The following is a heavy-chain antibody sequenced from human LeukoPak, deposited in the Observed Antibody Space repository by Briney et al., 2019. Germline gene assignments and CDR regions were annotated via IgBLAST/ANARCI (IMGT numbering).Heavy chain of an antibody. V-gene: IGHV4-34*01. CDR2: INHSGST. D-gene: IGHD6-13*01. CDR1: GGSFSGYY. CDR3: ASTYGSSWRYYYYYMDV. Sequence: SETLSLTCAVYGGSFSGYYWSWIRQPPGKGLEWIGEINHSGSTNYNPSLKSRVTISVDTSKNQFSLKLSSVTAADTAVYYCASTYGSSWRYYYYYMDVWGKGTTVTVSS. J-gene: IGHJ6*03.